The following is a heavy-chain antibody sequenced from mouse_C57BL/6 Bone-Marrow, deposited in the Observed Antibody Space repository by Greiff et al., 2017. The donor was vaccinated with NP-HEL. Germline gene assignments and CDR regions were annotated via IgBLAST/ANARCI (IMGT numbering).Heavy chain of an antibody. V-gene: IGHV5-6*02. CDR3: ARRRYAMDY. CDR1: GFTFSSYG. Sequence: VMLVASGGDLVKPGGSLKLSCAASGFTFSSYGMSWVRQTPDTRLEWVANISSGGSYTYYLDSVKGRFTIARYNAKNTLYLQMSRLKSEDTAMYYCARRRYAMDYWGQGTSVTVSS. J-gene: IGHJ4*01. CDR2: ISSGGSYT.